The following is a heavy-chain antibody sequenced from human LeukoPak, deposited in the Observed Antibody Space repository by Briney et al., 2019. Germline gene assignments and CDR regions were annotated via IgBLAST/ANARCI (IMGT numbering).Heavy chain of an antibody. CDR2: MSGSGGDT. D-gene: IGHD6-19*01. J-gene: IGHJ4*02. CDR1: GCTFSRYA. V-gene: IGHV3-23*01. Sequence: PGGSLRLSCAASGCTFSRYAIYWVRQAPGKGLEGVSGMSGSGGDTYFADSVKGGFTISRDNSKNTVFLQMDSLRAEDTAVYYCAKTTAGYSSGRYPGWPVDYWGQGTLVTVSS. CDR3: AKTTAGYSSGRYPGWPVDY.